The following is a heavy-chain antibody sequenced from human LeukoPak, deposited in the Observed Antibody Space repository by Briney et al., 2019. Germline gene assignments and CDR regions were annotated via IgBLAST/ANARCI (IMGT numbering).Heavy chain of an antibody. CDR1: GFTFSSYS. Sequence: GGSLRLSCAASGFTFSSYSMNWVRQAPGKGLEWVANINQDGRGDYYADSVRGRFTISRDNAKNSLYLQLSSLRAEDTAVYYCARGTYDGSGCYLPYWGQGTLVTVSS. CDR3: ARGTYDGSGCYLPY. V-gene: IGHV3-7*01. J-gene: IGHJ4*02. D-gene: IGHD3-22*01. CDR2: INQDGRGD.